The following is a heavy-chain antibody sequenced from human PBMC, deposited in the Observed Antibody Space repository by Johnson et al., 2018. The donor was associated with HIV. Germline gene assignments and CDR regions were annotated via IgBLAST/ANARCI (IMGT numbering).Heavy chain of an antibody. J-gene: IGHJ3*02. Sequence: VQLVESGGGLVQPGGSLRLSCAASGFTFSSYAMSWVRQAPGKGLEWVSAISGSGGSTYYADSVKGRFTISRDNSKKTLYLQMNSLRAEDTAVYYCASSYDFWSGYPTNAFDIWGQGTMVTVSS. D-gene: IGHD3-3*01. V-gene: IGHV3-23*04. CDR3: ASSYDFWSGYPTNAFDI. CDR2: ISGSGGST. CDR1: GFTFSSYA.